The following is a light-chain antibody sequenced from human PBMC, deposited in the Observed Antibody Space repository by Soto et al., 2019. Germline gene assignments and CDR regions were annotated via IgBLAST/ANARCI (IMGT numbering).Light chain of an antibody. CDR3: QHYNNWLGT. Sequence: EIVLTQSPGTLSLSPGERATLSCRASQSVSGSYLAWYQQKPGQAPRLLIYGASSRATGIPDRFSGSGSGTEFTLTISSLQSEDFAVYYCQHYNNWLGTFGGGTKVDIK. CDR2: GAS. V-gene: IGKV3-20*01. CDR1: QSVSGSY. J-gene: IGKJ4*01.